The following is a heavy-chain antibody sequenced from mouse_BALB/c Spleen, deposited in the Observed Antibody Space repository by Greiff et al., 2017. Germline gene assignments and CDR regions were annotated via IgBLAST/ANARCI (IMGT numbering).Heavy chain of an antibody. CDR2: ISSGSSTI. J-gene: IGHJ2*01. D-gene: IGHD1-1*02. CDR1: GFTFSSFG. V-gene: IGHV5-17*02. CDR3: AREVGPFDY. Sequence: DVQLVESGGGLVQPGGSRKLSCAASGFTFSSFGMHWVRQAPEKGLEWVAYISSGSSTIYYADTVKGRFTISRDNPKNTLFLQMTSLRSEDTAMYYCAREVGPFDYGGQGTTLTVSS.